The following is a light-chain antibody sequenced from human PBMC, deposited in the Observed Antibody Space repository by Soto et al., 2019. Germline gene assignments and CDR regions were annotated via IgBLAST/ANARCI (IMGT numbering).Light chain of an antibody. Sequence: DVQMAQSPSSLSASVGDRVTITCQASHDISDHLNWYQHKPGEAPKLLIYEASKLEAGVPSRCSGRGSGTDFTFSISSLQPEDIATYYCQQYDNVPLTFGGGTKVDIK. CDR2: EAS. CDR3: QQYDNVPLT. V-gene: IGKV1-33*01. CDR1: HDISDH. J-gene: IGKJ4*01.